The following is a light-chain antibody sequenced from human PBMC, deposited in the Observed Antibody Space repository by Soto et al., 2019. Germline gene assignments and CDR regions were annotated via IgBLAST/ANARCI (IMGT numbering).Light chain of an antibody. Sequence: VVSQSPSTLSVSPGERATLSCRASQSVSSNLAWYQQKPGQAPRLLIYGASTRATGIPARFSGSGSGTEFTLTISSLQSEDFAVYYCQQYGGSPRTFGQGTKVDIK. CDR3: QQYGGSPRT. V-gene: IGKV3-15*01. CDR2: GAS. CDR1: QSVSSN. J-gene: IGKJ1*01.